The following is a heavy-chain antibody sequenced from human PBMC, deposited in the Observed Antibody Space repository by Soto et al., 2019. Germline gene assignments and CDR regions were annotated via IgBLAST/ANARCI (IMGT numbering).Heavy chain of an antibody. Sequence: EVQLVQSGAEVKNPGATVRISCRISGYTFTDYYIHWVQQTPGKGLQWVGLVDPDDGQTVYAETFQGRVTIVADTSTHTVFMDVSSLTSDDTACYYCATEPIVGGKLVSDCWGRGTLVTVSS. CDR2: VDPDDGQT. D-gene: IGHD1-26*01. CDR3: ATEPIVGGKLVSDC. CDR1: GYTFTDYY. J-gene: IGHJ4*02. V-gene: IGHV1-69-2*01.